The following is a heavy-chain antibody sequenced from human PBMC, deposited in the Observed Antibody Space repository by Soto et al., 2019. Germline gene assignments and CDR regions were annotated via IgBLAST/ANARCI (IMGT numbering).Heavy chain of an antibody. CDR3: ARGHITGPVDS. J-gene: IGHJ4*02. CDR1: GGSVSSGSYY. CDR2: IFHSGTT. Sequence: QVQLQESGPGLAKPSETLSLTCTVSGGSVSSGSYYWSWIRQSPGKGLEWLGNIFHSGTTNSSPSLKSRITISIDTPTNQSSLKLSSLPAADTAGYYCARGHITGPVDSWGQGTLVSVSS. V-gene: IGHV4-61*01. D-gene: IGHD3-10*01.